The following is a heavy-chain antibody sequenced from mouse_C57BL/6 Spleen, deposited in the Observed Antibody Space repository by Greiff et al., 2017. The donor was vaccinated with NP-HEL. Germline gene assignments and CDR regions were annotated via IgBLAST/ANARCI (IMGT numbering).Heavy chain of an antibody. Sequence: EVQGVESGEGLVKPGGSLKLSCAASGFTFSSYAMSWVRQTPEKRLEWVAYISSGGDYIYYADTVKGRFTISRDNARHTLYLQMSSLKSEDTAMYYCTRCRGGWYFDVWGTGTTVTVSS. CDR1: GFTFSSYA. CDR3: TRCRGGWYFDV. CDR2: ISSGGDYI. V-gene: IGHV5-9-1*02. J-gene: IGHJ1*03.